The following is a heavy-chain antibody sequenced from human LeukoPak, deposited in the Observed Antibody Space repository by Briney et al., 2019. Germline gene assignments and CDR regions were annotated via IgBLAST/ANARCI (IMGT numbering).Heavy chain of an antibody. V-gene: IGHV3-30-3*01. J-gene: IGHJ4*02. Sequence: GGSLRLSCVASGFTFSSYAMHWVRQAPGKGLEWVAVISYDGSNKYYADSVKGRFTISRDNSKNTLYLQMNSLRAEDTAVYYCARDAVVVVAATPFYWGQGTLVTVSS. CDR1: GFTFSSYA. D-gene: IGHD2-15*01. CDR2: ISYDGSNK. CDR3: ARDAVVVVAATPFY.